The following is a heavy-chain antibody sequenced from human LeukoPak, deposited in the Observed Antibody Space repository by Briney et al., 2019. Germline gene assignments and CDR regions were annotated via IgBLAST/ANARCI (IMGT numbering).Heavy chain of an antibody. CDR2: ISYDGSKK. D-gene: IGHD4-17*01. J-gene: IGHJ4*02. CDR1: GFTFSSYA. Sequence: GRSLRLSCAASGFTFSSYATHWVRQAPGKGLEWVASISYDGSKKYYADSLKGRFTISRDNSKKTLYLQMNSLRAEDTAVYYCAKDGDLYGHADYWGQGTLVTVSS. CDR3: AKDGDLYGHADY. V-gene: IGHV3-30-3*01.